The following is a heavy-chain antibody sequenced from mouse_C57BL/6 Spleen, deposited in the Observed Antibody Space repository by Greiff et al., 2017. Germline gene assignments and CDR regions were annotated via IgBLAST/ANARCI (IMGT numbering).Heavy chain of an antibody. CDR3: TRSCTTVVGGHFGY. J-gene: IGHJ2*01. D-gene: IGHD1-1*01. CDR1: GYTFTDYE. Sequence: VQLQQSGAELVRPGASVTLSCKASGYTFTDYEMHWVKQTPVHGLEWIGAIDPETGGTAYNQKFKGKAILTADKSSSTAYMELRSLTSEDSAVDYCTRSCTTVVGGHFGYWGQGTTLTVSS. V-gene: IGHV1-15*01. CDR2: IDPETGGT.